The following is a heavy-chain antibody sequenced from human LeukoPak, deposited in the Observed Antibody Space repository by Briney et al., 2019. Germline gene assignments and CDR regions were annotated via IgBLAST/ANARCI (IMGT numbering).Heavy chain of an antibody. J-gene: IGHJ3*01. CDR2: ISSTGSYI. D-gene: IGHD6-25*01. Sequence: GGSLRLSCAASGFSFNTYTMNWVRQAPGRGLEWVASISSTGSYIYYADSVRGRFTISRDNAENSLYLQMNNLRAEDTAVFYCASPYSTGWNDAYDVWGQGTMVTVSS. CDR1: GFSFNTYT. CDR3: ASPYSTGWNDAYDV. V-gene: IGHV3-21*01.